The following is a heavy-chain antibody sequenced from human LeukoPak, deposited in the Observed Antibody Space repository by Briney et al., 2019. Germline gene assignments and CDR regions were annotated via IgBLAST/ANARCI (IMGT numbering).Heavy chain of an antibody. V-gene: IGHV3-23*01. CDR1: GFTFSSYA. CDR2: IIGSGGST. CDR3: ARDRYSSSSNYYYYGMDV. Sequence: PGGSLRLSCAASGFTFSSYAMSWVRQAPGKGLEWVSAIIGSGGSTYYADSVKGRFTISRDNSKNTLYLQMNSLRAEDTAVYYCARDRYSSSSNYYYYGMDVWGQGTTVTVSS. J-gene: IGHJ6*02. D-gene: IGHD6-6*01.